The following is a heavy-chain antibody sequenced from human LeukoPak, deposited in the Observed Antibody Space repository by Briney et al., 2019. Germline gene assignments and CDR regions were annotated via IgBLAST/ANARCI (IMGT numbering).Heavy chain of an antibody. D-gene: IGHD4-17*01. V-gene: IGHV3-9*01. CDR2: ISWNSGSI. CDR3: AKDGDYGDLRYGMDV. J-gene: IGHJ6*02. CDR1: GFTFDDYA. Sequence: GRSLRLSCAASGFTFDDYAMHWVRQAPGKGLEWVSGISWNSGSIGYADSVKGRFTISRDNAKNSLYLQMNSLRAEDTALYYCAKDGDYGDLRYGMDVWGQGTTVTVS.